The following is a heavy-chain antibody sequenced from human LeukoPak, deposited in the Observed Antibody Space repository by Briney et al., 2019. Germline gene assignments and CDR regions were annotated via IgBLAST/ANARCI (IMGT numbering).Heavy chain of an antibody. J-gene: IGHJ3*02. CDR3: AGDRVWSYQDASGHSAFDI. D-gene: IGHD2-2*01. V-gene: IGHV3-21*01. CDR2: ISSSRNHI. CDR1: GFTFSSYS. Sequence: GGSLRLSCAASGFTFSSYSMNWVRQARGKGLEGVSPISSSRNHIYYADSEERLYTISRDYAKNSLYLQMNSLRAEDTAVYYCAGDRVWSYQDASGHSAFDIWGQGTMVTVSS.